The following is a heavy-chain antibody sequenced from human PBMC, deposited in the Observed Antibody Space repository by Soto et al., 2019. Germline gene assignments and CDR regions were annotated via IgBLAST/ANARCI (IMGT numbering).Heavy chain of an antibody. V-gene: IGHV1-18*01. CDR2: ISAYNGNT. CDR1: GYTFTSYG. CDR3: ARDQWAYSSSSGTADY. J-gene: IGHJ4*02. Sequence: ASVKVSCKASGYTFTSYGISWVRQAPGQGLEWMGWISAYNGNTNYAQKLQVRVTMTTDTSTSTAYMELRSLRSDDTAVYYCARDQWAYSSSSGTADYWGQGTLVTVSS. D-gene: IGHD6-6*01.